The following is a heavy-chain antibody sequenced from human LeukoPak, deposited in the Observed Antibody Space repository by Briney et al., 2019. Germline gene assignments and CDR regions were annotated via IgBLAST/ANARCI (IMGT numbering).Heavy chain of an antibody. J-gene: IGHJ4*02. Sequence: GGSLRLSCAASGFTFSSYSMNWVRQAPGKGLEWVSSISSSTSYIYYADSVKGRFTISRDNAKNSLYLQMNRLRAEDTAVYYCARGNYYDTTDFYWGQGTLVTVSS. CDR3: ARGNYYDTTDFY. D-gene: IGHD3-22*01. CDR2: ISSSTSYI. CDR1: GFTFSSYS. V-gene: IGHV3-21*01.